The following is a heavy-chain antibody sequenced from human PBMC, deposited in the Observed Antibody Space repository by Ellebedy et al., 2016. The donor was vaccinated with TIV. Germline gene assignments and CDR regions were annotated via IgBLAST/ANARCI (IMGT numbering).Heavy chain of an antibody. V-gene: IGHV4-4*07. CDR1: GGSISSYY. Sequence: SETLSLTXTVSGGSISSYYWSWIRQPAGKGLEWIGRIYTSGSTNYNPSLKSRVTMSVDTSKDQFSLKLSSVTAADTAVYYCATIAAAGTAYWGQGTLVTVSS. J-gene: IGHJ4*02. CDR2: IYTSGST. CDR3: ATIAAAGTAY. D-gene: IGHD6-13*01.